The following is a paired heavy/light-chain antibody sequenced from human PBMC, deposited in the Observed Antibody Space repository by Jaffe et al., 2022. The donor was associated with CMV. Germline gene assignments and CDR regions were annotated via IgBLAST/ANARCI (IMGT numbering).Heavy chain of an antibody. J-gene: IGHJ5*02. Sequence: EVQLVESGGGLVQPGGSLRLSCAASGFTFGNFFMTWVRQAPGKGLEWVSSISNSGENTYYADSVKGRFTISRDNSKNTLYLQMNSLRAEDTATYYCAKHCTVLVCNTRRWFDPWGQGTLVTVSS. CDR1: GFTFGNFF. CDR2: ISNSGENT. V-gene: IGHV3-23*04. CDR3: AKHCTVLVCNTRRWFDP. D-gene: IGHD2-8*02.
Light chain of an antibody. CDR2: AVS. J-gene: IGKJ3*01. V-gene: IGKV1-9*01. CDR1: QGISSF. CDR3: QHLNSYPIT. Sequence: DIQLTQSPSFLSASVGDRVTITCRASQGISSFLAWYQQKPGKAPKLLIYAVSTLQSGVPSRFSGSGSGTEFALTISSLQPEDFATYYCQHLNSYPITFGPGTKVDIK.